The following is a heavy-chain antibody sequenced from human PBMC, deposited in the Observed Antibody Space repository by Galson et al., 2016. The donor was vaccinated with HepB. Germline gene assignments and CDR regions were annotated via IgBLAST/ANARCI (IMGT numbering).Heavy chain of an antibody. CDR2: ISGYTYDGNT. J-gene: IGHJ4*02. CDR3: ARNNWNDVNYFDY. D-gene: IGHD1-1*01. Sequence: SVKVSCKASGYTFTNHGISWVRQAPGQGLEWMGWISGYTYDGNTKYSQKFQGRVTLTTDTPTRTFYMQLRSLRSDDTAVYYCARNNWNDVNYFDYWGQGTLVTVSS. CDR1: GYTFTNHG. V-gene: IGHV1-18*01.